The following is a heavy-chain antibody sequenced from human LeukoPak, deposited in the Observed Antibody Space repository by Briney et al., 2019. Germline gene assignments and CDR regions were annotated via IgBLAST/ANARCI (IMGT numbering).Heavy chain of an antibody. CDR3: SRERSDWFDP. CDR1: GGSISSYY. V-gene: IGHV4-59*01. J-gene: IGHJ5*02. CDR2: IYYSGST. Sequence: PSETLSLTCTVSGGSISSYYWSWIRQPPGKGLEWIGYIYYSGSTNYNPSPQSQVTISVATSKSQFSLKLSSVTAADTAVYYCSRERSDWFDPWGQGTLVTVSS.